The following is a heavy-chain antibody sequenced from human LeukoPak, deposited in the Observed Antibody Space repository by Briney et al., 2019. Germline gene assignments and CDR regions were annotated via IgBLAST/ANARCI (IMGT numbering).Heavy chain of an antibody. CDR2: IYYSGST. J-gene: IGHJ5*02. V-gene: IGHV4-38-2*02. CDR1: GYSINSGYY. Sequence: SETLSLTCTVSGYSINSGYYWSWIRQPPGKRLEWIGSIYYSGSTYSNPTLKSRLTISVDTSKNQISLNLTSVTAADAAVYYCARHLRWFDPWGQGTLVTVSS. CDR3: ARHLRWFDP.